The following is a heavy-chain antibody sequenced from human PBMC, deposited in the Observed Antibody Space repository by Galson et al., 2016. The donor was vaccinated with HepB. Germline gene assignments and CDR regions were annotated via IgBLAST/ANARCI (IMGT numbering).Heavy chain of an antibody. V-gene: IGHV3-73*01. Sequence: LRLSCAASGFTFSGSAMHWVRQASGKGLAWVGRIRSKANSYATAYAASVKGRFTISRDDSKNTAYLQMNSLKTEDTAVYYCIIAVAGLFDYWGQGTLVTVSS. CDR2: IRSKANSYAT. J-gene: IGHJ4*02. D-gene: IGHD6-19*01. CDR3: IIAVAGLFDY. CDR1: GFTFSGSA.